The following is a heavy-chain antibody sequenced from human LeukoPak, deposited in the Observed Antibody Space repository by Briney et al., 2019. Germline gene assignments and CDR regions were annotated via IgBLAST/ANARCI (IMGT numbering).Heavy chain of an antibody. CDR1: GGSISSGSYY. V-gene: IGHV4-61*02. J-gene: IGHJ6*03. CDR2: IYTSGST. Sequence: SQTLSLTCTVSGGSISSGSYYWSCIRQPAGKGLECIGRIYTSGSTNYNPSLKSRVTISVDTSKHQFSLKLSSVTAADTAVYYCAREWGEDSSSRPYYYYYMDVWGKGTTVTVSS. D-gene: IGHD6-6*01. CDR3: AREWGEDSSSRPYYYYYMDV.